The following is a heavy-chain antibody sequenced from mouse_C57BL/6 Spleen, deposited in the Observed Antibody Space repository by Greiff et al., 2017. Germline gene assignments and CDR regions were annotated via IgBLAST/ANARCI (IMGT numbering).Heavy chain of an antibody. V-gene: IGHV1-80*01. D-gene: IGHD1-1*01. CDR2: IYPGDGDT. J-gene: IGHJ2*01. CDR1: GYAFSSYW. CDR3: ARYYYGSSFEYYFDY. Sequence: VKLQESGAELVKPGASVKISCKASGYAFSSYWMNWVKQRPGKGLEWIGQIYPGDGDTNYNGKFKGKATLTADKSSSTAYMQLSSLTSEDSAVYFCARYYYGSSFEYYFDYWGQGTTLTVSS.